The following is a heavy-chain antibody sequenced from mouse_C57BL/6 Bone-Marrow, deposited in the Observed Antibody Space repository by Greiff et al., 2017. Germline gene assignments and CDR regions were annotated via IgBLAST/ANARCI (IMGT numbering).Heavy chain of an antibody. V-gene: IGHV1-54*01. CDR1: GYAFTNYL. CDR3: ARWEIIADWYFDV. Sequence: QVQLQQSGAELVRPGTSVKVSCKASGYAFTNYLIEWVKQRPGQGLEWIGVINPGSGGTNYNEKFQGKATLTADKSSSTAYMQLSSLTSEDSAVYFCARWEIIADWYFDVWGTGTTVTVSS. CDR2: INPGSGGT. J-gene: IGHJ1*03. D-gene: IGHD1-1*01.